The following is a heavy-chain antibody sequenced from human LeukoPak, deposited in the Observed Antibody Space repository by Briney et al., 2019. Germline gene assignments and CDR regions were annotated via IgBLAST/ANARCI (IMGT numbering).Heavy chain of an antibody. V-gene: IGHV5-51*01. CDR3: ARRHDYGDADY. Sequence: GGSLETSCQGPGSHFTSFWIGWARQLPGKGLEGMGIIYPGDSDTRYSPSFQGQVTISADKSISTAYLQWSSLKASDTAMYYCARRHDYGDADYWGQGTLVTVSS. CDR2: IYPGDSDT. CDR1: GSHFTSFW. D-gene: IGHD4-17*01. J-gene: IGHJ4*02.